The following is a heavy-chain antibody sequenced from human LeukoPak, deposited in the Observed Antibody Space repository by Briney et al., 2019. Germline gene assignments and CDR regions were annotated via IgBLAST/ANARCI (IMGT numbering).Heavy chain of an antibody. D-gene: IGHD6-13*01. CDR3: ARDDRAAAGTDY. CDR2: IYSGGSA. J-gene: IGHJ4*02. Sequence: TGGSLRLSCAASGFTVSSNYMSWVRQAPGKGLEWVSVIYSGGSAYYADSVKGRFTISRDNSKSTLYLQMNNLRAEDTAVYYCARDDRAAAGTDYWGQGTLVTVSS. CDR1: GFTVSSNY. V-gene: IGHV3-53*01.